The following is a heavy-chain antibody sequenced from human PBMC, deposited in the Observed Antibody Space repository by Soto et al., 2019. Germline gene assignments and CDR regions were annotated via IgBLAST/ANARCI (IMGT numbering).Heavy chain of an antibody. Sequence: SETLSLTCTVSGGSISSSSYYWGWIRQPPGKGLEWIGSIYYSGSTYYNPSLKSRVTISVDTSKNQFSLKLSSVTAADTAVYYCARQEAGDHYFDYWGQGTLVTVSS. D-gene: IGHD7-27*01. CDR1: GGSISSSSYY. CDR2: IYYSGST. CDR3: ARQEAGDHYFDY. J-gene: IGHJ4*02. V-gene: IGHV4-39*01.